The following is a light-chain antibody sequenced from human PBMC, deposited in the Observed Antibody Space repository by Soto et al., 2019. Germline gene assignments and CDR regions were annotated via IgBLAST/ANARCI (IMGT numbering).Light chain of an antibody. V-gene: IGKV3-15*01. J-gene: IGKJ1*01. CDR2: GAS. CDR3: QQYNTWLWT. Sequence: EVVMTQSPATLSVSPGERATLSCRASQNVNANLAWYQQKPGQAPRLLIHGASTRATGIPARFSGSGFGTDFIXXIXSXXSEDFAVYYCQQYNTWLWTFGQGTKVEGK. CDR1: QNVNAN.